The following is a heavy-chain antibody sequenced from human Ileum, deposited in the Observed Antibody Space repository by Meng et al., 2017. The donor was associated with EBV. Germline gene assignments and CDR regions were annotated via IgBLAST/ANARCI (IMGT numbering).Heavy chain of an antibody. Sequence: SALWLLRLLWPSSFTCSSSGDSLVGSNWWSWVRKSPEKGLEWIGEVYPSGTPSYNPSLKSRVTISLDKSRNQFSLNLIHVTAADAAVYYCARDAFQYASGIPAHWGQGTLVTVSS. D-gene: IGHD3-16*01. CDR2: VYPSGTP. CDR3: ARDAFQYASGIPAH. V-gene: IGHV4-4*03. J-gene: IGHJ4*02. CDR1: GDSLVGSNW.